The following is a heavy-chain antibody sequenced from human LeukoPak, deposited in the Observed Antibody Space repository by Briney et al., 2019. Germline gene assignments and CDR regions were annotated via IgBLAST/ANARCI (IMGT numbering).Heavy chain of an antibody. CDR1: GYTFSVYW. CDR2: INPNSGGT. CDR3: ARNIWFGESADAFDI. J-gene: IGHJ3*02. D-gene: IGHD3-10*01. Sequence: ASVKVSCKASGYTFSVYWIHWVRLAPGQGLEWMGWINPNSGGTNYAQKFQGRVTMTRDKSIRTAYMELSRLTSDDTAVYYCARNIWFGESADAFDIWGQGTMVTVSS. V-gene: IGHV1-2*02.